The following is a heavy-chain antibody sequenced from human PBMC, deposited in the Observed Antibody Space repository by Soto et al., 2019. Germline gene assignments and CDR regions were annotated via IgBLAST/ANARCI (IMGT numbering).Heavy chain of an antibody. CDR2: IIPIFGTA. CDR3: ARDLHYYGSGSYQTTGYFDL. V-gene: IGHV1-69*06. CDR1: GGTFSSYA. J-gene: IGHJ2*01. D-gene: IGHD3-10*01. Sequence: QVQLVQSGAEVKKPGSSVKVSCKASGGTFSSYAISWVRQAPGQGLEWMGGIIPIFGTANYAQKFQGRVTMTADKSTSTAYMELSSLRSEDTAVYYCARDLHYYGSGSYQTTGYFDLWGRGTLVTVSS.